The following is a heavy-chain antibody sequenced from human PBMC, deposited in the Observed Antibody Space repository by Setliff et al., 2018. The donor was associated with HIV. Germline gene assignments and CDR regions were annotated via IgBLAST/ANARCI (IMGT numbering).Heavy chain of an antibody. V-gene: IGHV4-39*07. CDR1: GGSISSTNYY. CDR2: IYYSGTT. Sequence: PSGTLSLTCTVSGGSISSTNYYWGWIRQTPGKGLEWIGSIYYSGTTYYNPSLKSRVTMSVDTSTSRLSLKVHSVTAADTAMYYCARGSHGTSWTDYWGQGTLVTVSS. J-gene: IGHJ4*02. D-gene: IGHD6-13*01. CDR3: ARGSHGTSWTDY.